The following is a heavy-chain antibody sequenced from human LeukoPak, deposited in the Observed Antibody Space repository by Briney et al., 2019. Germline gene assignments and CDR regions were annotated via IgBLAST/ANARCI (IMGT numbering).Heavy chain of an antibody. CDR2: IYYSGST. V-gene: IGHV4-59*12. CDR3: ASVGVNWFDP. D-gene: IGHD6-13*01. CDR1: GGSISSYY. Sequence: SETLSLTCTVSGGSISSYYWSWIRQPPGKGLEWIGYIYYSGSTYYNPSLKSRVTISVDTSKNQFSLKLSSVTAADTAVYYCASVGVNWFDPWGQGTLVTVSS. J-gene: IGHJ5*02.